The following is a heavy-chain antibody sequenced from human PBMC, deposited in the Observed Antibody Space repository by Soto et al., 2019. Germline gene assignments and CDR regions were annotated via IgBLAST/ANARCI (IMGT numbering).Heavy chain of an antibody. D-gene: IGHD1-1*01. J-gene: IGHJ5*02. V-gene: IGHV3-23*01. CDR2: ISGSGGST. Sequence: GGSLRLSWVASAIPFGGRAMSLVRQAPGEGLEWASTISGSGGSTDYADSVKGRFTISRDNSNNTLYLQMNSLRAEDTAVYYCAKRGTINWFDPWGQGTLVTVSS. CDR3: AKRGTINWFDP. CDR1: AIPFGGRA.